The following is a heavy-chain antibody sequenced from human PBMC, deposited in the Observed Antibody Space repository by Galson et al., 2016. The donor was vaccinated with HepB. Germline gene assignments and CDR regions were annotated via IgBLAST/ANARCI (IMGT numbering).Heavy chain of an antibody. V-gene: IGHV3-49*04. CDR1: GFTFGNYA. Sequence: SLRLSCAASGFTFGNYAMSWVRQAQGKGLEWVSSLRTQARSGATEYAASVQGRFIIPRDDSESIAYLQMNSLKTEDTAVYYCTRWVTQSNFDYWGQGTLVTVSS. CDR3: TRWVTQSNFDY. D-gene: IGHD5-18*01. J-gene: IGHJ4*02. CDR2: LRTQARSGAT.